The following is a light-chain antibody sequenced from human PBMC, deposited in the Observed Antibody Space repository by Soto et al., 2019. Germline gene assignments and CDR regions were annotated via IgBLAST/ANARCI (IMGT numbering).Light chain of an antibody. Sequence: IGMTQSPATLSVSPGERVTLSCRASLSVGTNLAWYQQKPGQAPRLLISAASTRATGIPARFSGSGSGTEFTLTISSLQSEDFAVYYCQQYSNWPPVTFGPGTKVDIK. V-gene: IGKV3-15*01. CDR3: QQYSNWPPVT. J-gene: IGKJ3*01. CDR2: AAS. CDR1: LSVGTN.